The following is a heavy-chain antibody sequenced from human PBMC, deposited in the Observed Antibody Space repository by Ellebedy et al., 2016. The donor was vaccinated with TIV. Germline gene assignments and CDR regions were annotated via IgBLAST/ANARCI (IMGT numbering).Heavy chain of an antibody. CDR2: ISYDGSNK. CDR1: GFTFSSYG. V-gene: IGHV3-30*03. Sequence: GGSLRLXCAASGFTFSSYGMHWVRQAPGKGLEWVAVISYDGSNKYYADSVKGRFTISRDNSKNTLYLQMNSLRAEDTAVYYCARDGIRFLEWLFYYFDYWGQGTLVTVSS. J-gene: IGHJ4*02. D-gene: IGHD3-3*01. CDR3: ARDGIRFLEWLFYYFDY.